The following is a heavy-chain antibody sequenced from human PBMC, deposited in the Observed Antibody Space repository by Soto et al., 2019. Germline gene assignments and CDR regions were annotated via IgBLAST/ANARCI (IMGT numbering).Heavy chain of an antibody. J-gene: IGHJ6*02. Sequence: EVQLVESGGGLVQPGGSLRLSCAASGFTFSSYSMNWVRQAPGKGLEWVSYSSSSSSTIYYADSVKGRFTISRDNAKNSLYLQMNSLRDEDTAVYYCARDPPQGRWQQLTYYYYGMDVWGQGTTVTVSS. CDR1: GFTFSSYS. CDR3: ARDPPQGRWQQLTYYYYGMDV. D-gene: IGHD6-13*01. V-gene: IGHV3-48*02. CDR2: SSSSSSTI.